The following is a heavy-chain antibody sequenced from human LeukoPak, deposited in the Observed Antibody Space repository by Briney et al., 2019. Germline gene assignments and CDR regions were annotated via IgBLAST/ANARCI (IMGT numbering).Heavy chain of an antibody. D-gene: IGHD5/OR15-5a*01. CDR1: GGTCSTYA. V-gene: IGHV1-69*13. CDR3: ATSPTSVSPGY. CDR2: IIPILATA. Sequence: SVQVSCKTSGGTCSTYAISWVRQAPGQGLEWMGGIIPILATASFAQQFKGRVTITADESTSTAYMELSSLRSVDKAVYYCATSPTSVSPGYWGQGTLVTVSS. J-gene: IGHJ4*02.